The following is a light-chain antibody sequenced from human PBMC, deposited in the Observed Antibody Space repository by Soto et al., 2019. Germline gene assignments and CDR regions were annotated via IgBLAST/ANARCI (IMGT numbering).Light chain of an antibody. CDR1: SSNIGAGYD. J-gene: IGLJ1*01. CDR3: QSYDNSLSGPV. V-gene: IGLV1-40*01. CDR2: GDT. Sequence: QSVLTQPPSVSGAPGQRVTISCTGSSSNIGAGYDAHWYQQLPGKVPKLLIYGDTNRPSGVPDRFSGSKSGTSASLAITGLQPEDEADYYCQSYDNSLSGPVFGPGTKDRP.